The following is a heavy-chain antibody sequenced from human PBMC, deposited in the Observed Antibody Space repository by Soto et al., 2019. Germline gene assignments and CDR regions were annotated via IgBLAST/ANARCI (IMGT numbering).Heavy chain of an antibody. Sequence: GGSLSLSCAASGFTFSSYAMSWVRQAPGKGLEWVSAISGSGGSTYYADSVKGRFTISRDNSKNTLYLQMNSLRAEDTAVYYCAKDRGPYLEEPLRYWGQGTLVTVSS. V-gene: IGHV3-23*01. D-gene: IGHD1-26*01. J-gene: IGHJ4*02. CDR3: AKDRGPYLEEPLRY. CDR1: GFTFSSYA. CDR2: ISGSGGST.